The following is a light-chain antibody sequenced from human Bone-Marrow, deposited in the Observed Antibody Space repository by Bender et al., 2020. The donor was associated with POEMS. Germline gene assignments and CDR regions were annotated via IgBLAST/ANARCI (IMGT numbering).Light chain of an antibody. J-gene: IGLJ1*01. CDR2: DVS. V-gene: IGLV2-14*03. CDR1: SSDVGGYNY. CDR3: GSYAGSNNLV. Sequence: QSALTQPASVSGSPGQSIAISCTGTSSDVGGYNYVSWYQQHPGKAPKLIVYDVSDRPSGVSNRFSGSKSGNTASLTISGLQAEDEADYYCGSYAGSNNLVFGTGTKVTVL.